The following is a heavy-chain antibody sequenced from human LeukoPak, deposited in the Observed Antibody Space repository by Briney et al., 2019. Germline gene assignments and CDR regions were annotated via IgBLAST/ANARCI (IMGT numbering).Heavy chain of an antibody. CDR2: IYYSGTT. CDR3: ARSINWFDP. J-gene: IGHJ5*02. V-gene: IGHV4-59*12. Sequence: SETLSLTCTVSGGSISNYYWSWIRQPPGKGLEWIGYIYYSGTTNYNPSLKSRVTMSVDTSKNQFSLKLSSVTAADTAVYYCARSINWFDPWGQGTLVTVSS. CDR1: GGSISNYY.